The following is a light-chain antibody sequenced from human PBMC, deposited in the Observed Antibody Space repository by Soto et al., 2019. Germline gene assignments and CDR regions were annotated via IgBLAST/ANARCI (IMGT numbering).Light chain of an antibody. CDR1: SSDVGNYKY. CDR2: DIS. Sequence: QSVLTQPRSVSGSPGQSVTISCTGTSSDVGNYKYVSWYQQHPGKAPKPMIYDISKRPSGVPDRFSGSKSGNTASLTISGLQTEDEAEYYCCSYAGRYTWVFGGGTKLTV. J-gene: IGLJ3*02. CDR3: CSYAGRYTWV. V-gene: IGLV2-11*01.